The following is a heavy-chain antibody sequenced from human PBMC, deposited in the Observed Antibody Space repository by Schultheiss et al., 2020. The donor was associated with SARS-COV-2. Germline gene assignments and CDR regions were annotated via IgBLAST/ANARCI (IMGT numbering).Heavy chain of an antibody. Sequence: SETLSLTCTVSGGSISSYYWGWIRQPPGKGLEWIGSIYHSGSTYYNPSLKSRVTISVDTSKNQFSLKLSSVTAADTAVYYCARDLGSGSYAGGFDPWGQGTLVTVSS. J-gene: IGHJ5*02. D-gene: IGHD1-26*01. CDR1: GGSISSYY. V-gene: IGHV4-38-2*02. CDR3: ARDLGSGSYAGGFDP. CDR2: IYHSGST.